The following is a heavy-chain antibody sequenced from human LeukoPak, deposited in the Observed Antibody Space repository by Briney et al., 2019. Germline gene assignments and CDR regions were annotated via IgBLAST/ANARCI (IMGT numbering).Heavy chain of an antibody. V-gene: IGHV3-23*01. CDR3: AKSRNGYILNAFDV. Sequence: PGGSLRLSCAGSGFIFSSYAMSWVRQAPGKGLEWVSGVSSRGDSTYYADSVRGRLTISRDNSKNTLYLQVNSLRAEDTALYYCAKSRNGYILNAFDVWGQGTSVTASS. CDR2: VSSRGDST. D-gene: IGHD5-18*01. CDR1: GFIFSSYA. J-gene: IGHJ3*01.